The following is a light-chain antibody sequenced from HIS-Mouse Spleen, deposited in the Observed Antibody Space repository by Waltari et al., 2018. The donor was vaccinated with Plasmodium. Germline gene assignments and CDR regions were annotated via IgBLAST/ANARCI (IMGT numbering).Light chain of an antibody. CDR3: QQYGSSPYT. CDR1: QSVSSSY. J-gene: IGKJ2*01. CDR2: GAS. V-gene: IGKV3-20*01. Sequence: EIVLPQSPGTLSLSPGERATLSCRASQSVSSSYLAWYQQRPGQAPRLLIHGASSRATGIPYRFIGSGSGTDFTLTISRLEPEDFAVYYCQQYGSSPYTFGQGTKLEIK.